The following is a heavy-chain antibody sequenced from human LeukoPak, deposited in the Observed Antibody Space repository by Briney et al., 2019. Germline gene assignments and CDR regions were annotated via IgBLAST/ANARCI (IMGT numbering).Heavy chain of an antibody. CDR3: ARRRYYDSTGYLD. V-gene: IGHV4-39*01. CDR1: GGYISSSSYY. Sequence: PSGTLSLTCTVSGGYISSSSYYWGWVRQPPGKGLEWIGDIYYSGRTYYSSSLKSRLTISLDTSKNQFSLKVNSVTAADTAVYYCARRRYYDSTGYLDWGQGTLVSISP. D-gene: IGHD3-22*01. J-gene: IGHJ1*01. CDR2: IYYSGRT.